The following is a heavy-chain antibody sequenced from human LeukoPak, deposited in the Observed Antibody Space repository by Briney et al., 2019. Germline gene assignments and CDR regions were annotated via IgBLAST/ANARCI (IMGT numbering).Heavy chain of an antibody. D-gene: IGHD6-19*01. CDR3: ARGRGSGRGWYFDY. V-gene: IGHV4-34*01. J-gene: IGHJ4*02. CDR1: AGSFSGYY. Sequence: SETLSLTCAVYAGSFSGYYWSWIRQPPGKGLEWIGEINHSGSTNYNPSLKSRVTISVDTSKNQFSLKLSSVTAADTAVYCCARGRGSGRGWYFDYWGQGTLVTVSS. CDR2: INHSGST.